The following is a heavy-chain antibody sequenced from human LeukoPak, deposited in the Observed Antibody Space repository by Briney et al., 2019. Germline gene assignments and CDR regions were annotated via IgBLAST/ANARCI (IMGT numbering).Heavy chain of an antibody. D-gene: IGHD3-22*01. Sequence: GASVKVSCKASGYTFTTYDITWVRQATGQGLEWMGWMNPNSGNTAYAQKFQGRVTITRNTSISTAYMELSSLRSEDTAVYYCAREDSYDSGSNDYWGQGTLVTVPS. CDR1: GYTFTTYD. V-gene: IGHV1-8*03. CDR3: AREDSYDSGSNDY. CDR2: MNPNSGNT. J-gene: IGHJ4*02.